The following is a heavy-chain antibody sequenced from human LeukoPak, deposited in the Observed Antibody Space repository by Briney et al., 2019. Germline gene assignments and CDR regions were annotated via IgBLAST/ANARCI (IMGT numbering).Heavy chain of an antibody. CDR3: ARNKDSGSYYAELAFDI. CDR1: GGSISSSSYY. CDR2: IYYSGST. V-gene: IGHV4-39*07. J-gene: IGHJ3*02. D-gene: IGHD1-26*01. Sequence: SSETLSLTCTVSGGSISSSSYYWGWIRQPPGKGLEWIGSIYYSGSTYYNPSLKSRVTISVDTSKNQFSLKLSSVTAADTAVYYCARNKDSGSYYAELAFDIWGQGTMVTVSS.